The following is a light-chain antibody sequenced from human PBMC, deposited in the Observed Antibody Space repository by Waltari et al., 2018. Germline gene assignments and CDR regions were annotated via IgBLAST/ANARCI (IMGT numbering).Light chain of an antibody. J-gene: IGLJ2*01. V-gene: IGLV2-14*03. CDR2: DVT. Sequence: SALTQPDSVSGSPGQSITISCSGISSDSGGYNYVSWYQQHSGEAPKVIIYDVTNRPSGVSNRFSGSKSGSSASLIISGLQPEDEAVYYCSSFTSSTTGIFGGGTKLTVL. CDR1: SSDSGGYNY. CDR3: SSFTSSTTGI.